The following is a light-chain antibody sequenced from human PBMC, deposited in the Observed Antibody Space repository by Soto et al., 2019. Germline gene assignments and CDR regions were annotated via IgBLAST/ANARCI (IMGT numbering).Light chain of an antibody. V-gene: IGKV3-20*01. CDR1: QRVSSSY. CDR3: QQYVRSPPSWT. CDR2: DAS. J-gene: IGKJ1*01. Sequence: ETVLTQSPGTLSLSPGERATLSCRASQRVSSSYLAWYQQKPGQAPRLLIYDASSRATGIPDRFSGSGAGTDFTLTISRLEPEDFAVYYWQQYVRSPPSWTFGQGTKVEIK.